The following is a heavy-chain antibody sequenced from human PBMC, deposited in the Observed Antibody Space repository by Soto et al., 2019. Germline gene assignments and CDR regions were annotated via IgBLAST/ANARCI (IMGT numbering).Heavy chain of an antibody. D-gene: IGHD4-4*01. Sequence: SQTLSLTCAISGDSVSSNGAAWNWIRQSPSRGLQWLGRTYYRSKWNNDYAVSVKGRITINPDTSKNQFSLQLNSVTPEDTAVYYCARASPDGRSNVDYWGQGTLVTVSS. J-gene: IGHJ4*02. CDR3: ARASPDGRSNVDY. CDR2: TYYRSKWNN. V-gene: IGHV6-1*01. CDR1: GDSVSSNGAA.